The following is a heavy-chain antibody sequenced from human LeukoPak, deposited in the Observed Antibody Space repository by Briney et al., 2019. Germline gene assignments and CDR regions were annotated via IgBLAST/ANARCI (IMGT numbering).Heavy chain of an antibody. J-gene: IGHJ4*02. CDR1: GFSVSTSGMC. D-gene: IGHD4-17*01. CDR3: ARYLYGDSASYFDS. CDR2: IDWDDDK. V-gene: IGHV2-70*01. Sequence: SGPALVKPTQTLTLTCTFSGFSVSTSGMCVSWIRQPPGKALEWLALIDWDDDKYYRTSLKTRLTISKDTSKNQVVLPMTNLDPVDTATYYCARYLYGDSASYFDSWGQGALVIVSS.